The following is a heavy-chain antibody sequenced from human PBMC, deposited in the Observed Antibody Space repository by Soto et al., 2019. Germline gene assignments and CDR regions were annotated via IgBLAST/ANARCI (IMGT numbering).Heavy chain of an antibody. Sequence: GGSLRLSCAASGFTVSSNYMSWVRQAPGKGLEWVSILYSAGSTYYADSVKGRFTISRDNSKNTLYLQMNSLTAEDTAVYYCARESTTFYYYMDVWGKGTTVTVSS. CDR1: GFTVSSNY. V-gene: IGHV3-66*01. CDR2: LYSAGST. CDR3: ARESTTFYYYMDV. J-gene: IGHJ6*03. D-gene: IGHD1-1*01.